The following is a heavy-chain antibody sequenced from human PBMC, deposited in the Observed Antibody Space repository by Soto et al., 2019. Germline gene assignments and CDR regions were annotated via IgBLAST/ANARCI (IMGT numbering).Heavy chain of an antibody. CDR1: GLRLINYA. J-gene: IGHJ4*02. CDR2: ISGNGANT. CDR3: AKDYGSSRYFFDY. D-gene: IGHD6-19*01. V-gene: IGHV3-23*01. Sequence: GSLRLYCAVSGLRLINYAIYWVRQAPGEGLEWVSTISGNGANTHYADSVKGRFSISRDNSKNTLYIQMNSLRADDTAIYYCAKDYGSSRYFFDYWGQGALVTVSS.